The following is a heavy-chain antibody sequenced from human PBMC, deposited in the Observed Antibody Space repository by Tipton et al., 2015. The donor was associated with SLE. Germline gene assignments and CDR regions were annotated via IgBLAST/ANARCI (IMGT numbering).Heavy chain of an antibody. CDR1: GGSISSGGYS. V-gene: IGHV4-30-2*01. Sequence: TLSLTCAVSGGSISSGGYSWSWIRQPPGKGLEWIGYIYHSGSTYYNPSLKSRVTISVDRSKNQFSLKLSFVTAADTAVYYCASNVVAGDAFDIWGQGTMVTVSS. CDR3: ASNVVAGDAFDI. J-gene: IGHJ3*02. CDR2: IYHSGST. D-gene: IGHD2-21*01.